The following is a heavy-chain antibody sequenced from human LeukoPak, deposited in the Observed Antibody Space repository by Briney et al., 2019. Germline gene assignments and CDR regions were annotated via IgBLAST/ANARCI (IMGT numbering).Heavy chain of an antibody. J-gene: IGHJ5*02. V-gene: IGHV4-59*12. D-gene: IGHD1-26*01. Sequence: SETLSLTCTVSGGSISSYYWSWIRQPPGKGLEWIGYIYYSGSTYYNPSLKSRVTILVGTSKNQFSLRLSSVTAADTALYYCAREVVGATGNWFDPWGQGTLVTVSS. CDR2: IYYSGST. CDR1: GGSISSYY. CDR3: AREVVGATGNWFDP.